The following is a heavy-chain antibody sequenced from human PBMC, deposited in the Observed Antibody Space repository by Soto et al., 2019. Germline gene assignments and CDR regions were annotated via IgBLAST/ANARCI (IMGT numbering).Heavy chain of an antibody. CDR3: ARRAWRGAADY. CDR2: IYYSGST. V-gene: IGHV4-39*01. D-gene: IGHD3-16*01. CDR1: GGSISSSSYY. J-gene: IGHJ4*02. Sequence: SETLSLTCTVSGGSISSSSYYWGWIRQPPGKGLEWIGSIYYSGSTYYNPSLKSRVTISVDTSKNQFSLKLSSVTAADTAVYCCARRAWRGAADYWGQGTLVT.